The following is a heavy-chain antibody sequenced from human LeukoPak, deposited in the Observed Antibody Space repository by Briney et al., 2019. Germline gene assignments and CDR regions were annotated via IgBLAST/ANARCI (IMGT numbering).Heavy chain of an antibody. CDR2: IIPIFGTA. CDR1: GGTFSSYA. J-gene: IGHJ4*02. V-gene: IGHV1-69*05. D-gene: IGHD4-11*01. CDR3: ARGDHSNPLGY. Sequence: EASVKVSCTASGGTFSSYAISWVRQAPGQGLEWMGGIIPIFGTANYAQKFQGRVTITTDETTSTAYMEPSSLRSEDTAVYYCARGDHSNPLGYWGQGTLVTVSS.